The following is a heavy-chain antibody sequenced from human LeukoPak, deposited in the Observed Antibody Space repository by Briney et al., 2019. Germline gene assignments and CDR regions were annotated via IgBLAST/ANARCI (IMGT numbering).Heavy chain of an antibody. CDR3: ARVAVLPSRTVVTGLDY. V-gene: IGHV4-39*07. CDR2: IYYSGST. J-gene: IGHJ4*02. D-gene: IGHD4-23*01. CDR1: GGSISSGGYY. Sequence: PSETLSLTCTVSGGSISSGGYYWGWIRQPPGKGLEWIGSIYYSGSTYYNPSLKSRVTISVDTSKNQFSLKLSSVTAADTAVYYCARVAVLPSRTVVTGLDYWGQGTLVTVSS.